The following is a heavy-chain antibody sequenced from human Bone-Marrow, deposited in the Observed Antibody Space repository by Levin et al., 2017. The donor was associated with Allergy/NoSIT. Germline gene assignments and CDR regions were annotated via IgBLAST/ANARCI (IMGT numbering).Heavy chain of an antibody. CDR3: AGGPGLAATGEDFDY. Sequence: SCAASGFTFSTYGMHWVRQAPGKGRAWGSLIWYTGSTGRNKFYADSVKGRFTISRDNSKNTLYLQMDSLRDEDTAIYYCAGGPGLAATGEDFDYWGQGTLVTVSS. CDR1: GFTFSTYG. CDR2: IWYTGSTGRNK. J-gene: IGHJ4*02. V-gene: IGHV3-33*01. D-gene: IGHD2-8*02.